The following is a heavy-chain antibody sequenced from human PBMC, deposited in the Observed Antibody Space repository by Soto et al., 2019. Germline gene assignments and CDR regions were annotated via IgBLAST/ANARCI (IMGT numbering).Heavy chain of an antibody. CDR2: INAGNGNT. D-gene: IGHD6-13*01. CDR1: GYTFTGYA. J-gene: IGHJ5*02. CDR3: ARAPRSSWYAP. V-gene: IGHV1-3*01. Sequence: ASVKVSCKASGYTFTGYAMHWVRQAPGQRLEWMGWINAGNGNTKYSQKFQGRVTITRDTSTSTAYMELRSLRSDDTAVYYCARAPRSSWYAPWGQGTLVTVSS.